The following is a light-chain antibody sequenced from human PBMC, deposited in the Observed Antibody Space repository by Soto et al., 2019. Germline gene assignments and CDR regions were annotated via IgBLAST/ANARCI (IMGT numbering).Light chain of an antibody. CDR2: GAS. CDR3: QQYNNWPPLT. J-gene: IGKJ4*01. V-gene: IGKV3D-15*01. Sequence: EIVMTQSPATLSVSPGDRVTLSCRASQNIDNNLAWYQQRPGQPPRLLIYGASTRANGIPARFSGSGSGTEFTLTISSQQSEDFAVYCCQQYNNWPPLTCGGGTKVEIK. CDR1: QNIDNN.